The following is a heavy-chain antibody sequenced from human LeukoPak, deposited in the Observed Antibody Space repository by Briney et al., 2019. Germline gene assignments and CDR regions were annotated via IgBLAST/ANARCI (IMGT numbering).Heavy chain of an antibody. V-gene: IGHV3-23*01. CDR3: ARDRHGSGSYYNANYYGMDV. CDR2: ISGSGGST. J-gene: IGHJ6*02. CDR1: GFTFSSYA. D-gene: IGHD3-10*01. Sequence: PGGSLRLSCAASGFTFSSYAMSWVRQAPGKGLEWVSAISGSGGSTYYADSVKGRFTISRDNSKNTLYLQMNSLRAEDTAVYYCARDRHGSGSYYNANYYGMDVWGQGTTVTVSS.